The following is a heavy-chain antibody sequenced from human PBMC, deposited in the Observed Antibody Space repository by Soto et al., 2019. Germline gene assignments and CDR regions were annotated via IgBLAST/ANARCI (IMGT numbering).Heavy chain of an antibody. D-gene: IGHD3-10*01. J-gene: IGHJ4*02. Sequence: EVQLLESGGGLVQPGGSLRLSCGVSGFTFNDFEMNWVRQAPGKGLEWLAYIDGSGTTKKYADSVRGRFTISRDNPNNCLFLQMSSLSAADTAIYYCARGFGRFNYWGQGTLVSVSS. CDR3: ARGFGRFNY. V-gene: IGHV3-48*03. CDR1: GFTFNDFE. CDR2: IDGSGTTK.